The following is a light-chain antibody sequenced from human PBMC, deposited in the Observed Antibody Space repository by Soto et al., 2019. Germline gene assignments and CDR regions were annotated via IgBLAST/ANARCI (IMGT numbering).Light chain of an antibody. V-gene: IGKV1-6*01. CDR2: GAS. CDR3: LQDYSYPRT. Sequence: AIQMTQSPSSLSASIGDRVTITCRASQDIRNDLGWNQQKPGTAPKLLIYGASTLQSGVPSRFSGSGSGTDFTLTINSLQPGDFATYYCLQDYSYPRTFGQGTKVEVK. J-gene: IGKJ1*01. CDR1: QDIRND.